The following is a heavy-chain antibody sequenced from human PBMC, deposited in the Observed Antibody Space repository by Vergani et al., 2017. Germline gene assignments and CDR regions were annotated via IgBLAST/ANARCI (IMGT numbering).Heavy chain of an antibody. Sequence: QVQLVQSGAEVKKPGASVKVSCKASGYTFTSYDINWVRQATGQGLEWMGWMNPNSGGTNYAQKFQGRVTMTRDTSISTAYMELSRLRSDDTAVYYCARNVAVAGPDAFDIWGQGTMVTVSS. V-gene: IGHV1-2*02. CDR3: ARNVAVAGPDAFDI. CDR2: MNPNSGGT. D-gene: IGHD6-19*01. J-gene: IGHJ3*02. CDR1: GYTFTSYD.